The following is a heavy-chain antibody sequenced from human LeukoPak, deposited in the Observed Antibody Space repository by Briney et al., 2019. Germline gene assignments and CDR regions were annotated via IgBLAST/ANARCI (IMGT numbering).Heavy chain of an antibody. J-gene: IGHJ4*02. CDR3: TRGSHRGYCTTSDCYTVDF. CDR1: RYTFTSYD. CDR2: MNPDSGNT. V-gene: IGHV1-8*01. D-gene: IGHD2-8*01. Sequence: GASVTVSCKSARYTFTSYDINWVRQAPGQGLEWMGWMNPDSGNTGCAQKFQGRVTMTRNTSINTAYMELGGLTSDDTAIYFCTRGSHRGYCTTSDCYTVDFWGQGTLVSVSS.